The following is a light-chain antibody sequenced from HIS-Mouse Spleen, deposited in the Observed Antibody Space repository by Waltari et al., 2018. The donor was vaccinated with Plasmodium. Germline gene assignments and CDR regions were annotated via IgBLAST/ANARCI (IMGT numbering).Light chain of an antibody. CDR2: EDS. CDR3: YSTDSSGNHRV. CDR1: PFPNKY. V-gene: IGLV3-10*01. Sequence: SYELTQPPSVSVSPGQTARITCSGAPFPNKYAYSYQQKSGQAPVLVIYEDSKRPSGIPERFSGSSSGTMATLTISGAQVEDEADYYCYSTDSSGNHRVFGGGTKLTVL. J-gene: IGLJ3*02.